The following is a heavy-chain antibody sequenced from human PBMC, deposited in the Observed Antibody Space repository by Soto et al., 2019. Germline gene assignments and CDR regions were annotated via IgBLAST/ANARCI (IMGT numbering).Heavy chain of an antibody. D-gene: IGHD2-15*01. CDR2: ISGTSNII. CDR1: GFTFISYG. CDR3: TRDEGYCSGGMCYFVYFHY. Sequence: EVQLMESGGSLVQPGGSLRLSCEASGFTFISYGINWVRQAPGKGLEWVSYISGTSNIIYYADSVKGRFTVSRDTAKNSVYLQMNSLRAEDTAVYYCTRDEGYCSGGMCYFVYFHYWGQGTLATVSS. J-gene: IGHJ1*01. V-gene: IGHV3-48*01.